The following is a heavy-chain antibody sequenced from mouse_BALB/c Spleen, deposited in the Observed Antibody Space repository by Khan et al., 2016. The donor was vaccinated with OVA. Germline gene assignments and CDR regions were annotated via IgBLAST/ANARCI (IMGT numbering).Heavy chain of an antibody. J-gene: IGHJ3*01. CDR3: ARHGSTSWFAY. Sequence: EVQLQESGPELMKPGASVKISCKASGYSFTSYYLHWVKQSHGRTLEWIGYIDPFNGGTTYNQKFKGKATLTVDNSSSTAYMHLSSLTSEDSAVYYCARHGSTSWFAYWSQGTLVTVS. D-gene: IGHD1-1*01. CDR2: IDPFNGGT. V-gene: IGHV1S135*01. CDR1: GYSFTSYY.